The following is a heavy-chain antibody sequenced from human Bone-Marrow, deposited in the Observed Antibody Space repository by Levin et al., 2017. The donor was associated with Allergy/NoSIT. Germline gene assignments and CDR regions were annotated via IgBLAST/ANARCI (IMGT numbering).Heavy chain of an antibody. D-gene: IGHD6-13*01. Sequence: SETLSLTCTVSGGSISSYYWSWIRQPPGKGLEWIGYIYYSGSTNYNPSLKSRVTISVDTSKNQFSLKLSSVTAADTAVYYCARRLSSSRTYFDYWGQGTLVTVSS. J-gene: IGHJ4*02. CDR2: IYYSGST. CDR1: GGSISSYY. CDR3: ARRLSSSRTYFDY. V-gene: IGHV4-59*01.